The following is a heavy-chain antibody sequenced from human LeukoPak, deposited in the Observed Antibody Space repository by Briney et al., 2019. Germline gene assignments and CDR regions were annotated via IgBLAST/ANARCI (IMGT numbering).Heavy chain of an antibody. CDR2: ICYDGSHK. D-gene: IGHD3-9*01. Sequence: GGSLRLSCAASGFTFSSYGMHWVRQAPGKGLGWVGLICYDGSHKYYADSVKGRFTISRDNSEKTLYLQMNSLRAEDTAVYYCAKTILTGYWYYFDYWGQGTLVSVSS. V-gene: IGHV3-33*06. CDR3: AKTILTGYWYYFDY. CDR1: GFTFSSYG. J-gene: IGHJ4*02.